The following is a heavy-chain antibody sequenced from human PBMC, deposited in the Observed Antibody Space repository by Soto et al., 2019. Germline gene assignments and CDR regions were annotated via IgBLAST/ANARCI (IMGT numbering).Heavy chain of an antibody. D-gene: IGHD1-1*01. CDR1: GFSFSTYN. CDR2: IGGVGDT. Sequence: GSLRLSCAASGFSFSTYNMNWVRQPPDKGLEWVSTIGGVGDTFYADSVKGRFTISRDISKNTLFLQMNSLRAEDTAVYYCAKDRVQLGHWGQGTLVTVSS. CDR3: AKDRVQLGH. V-gene: IGHV3-23*01. J-gene: IGHJ4*02.